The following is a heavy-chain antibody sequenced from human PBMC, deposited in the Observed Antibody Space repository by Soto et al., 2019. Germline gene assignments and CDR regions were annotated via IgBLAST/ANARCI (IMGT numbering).Heavy chain of an antibody. CDR3: ASTEPRTIFGVVL. V-gene: IGHV3-48*01. CDR2: ISSSSSTI. D-gene: IGHD3-3*01. J-gene: IGHJ4*02. CDR1: GFTFSSYS. Sequence: EVQLVESGGGLVQPGGSLRLSCAASGFTFSSYSMNWVRQAPGKGLEWVSYISSSSSTIYYADSVKGRFTISRDNAKNSLYLQMNSLRAEDTAVYYCASTEPRTIFGVVLWGQGTLVTVSS.